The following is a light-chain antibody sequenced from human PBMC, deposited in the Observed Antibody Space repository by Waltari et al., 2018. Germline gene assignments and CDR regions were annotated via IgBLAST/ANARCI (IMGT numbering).Light chain of an antibody. CDR2: VNSDGSH. V-gene: IGLV4-69*01. CDR3: QTGGHGTWV. J-gene: IGLJ3*02. Sequence: LVLTQSPSASASLGASVKLTCTLSSGYSSNVIAWLQQQPGKGPGYLMKVNSDGSHRKGDDIPYRFSASKSGTECQLTISSLQSEDEADYFCQTGGHGTWVFGGGTKLTVL. CDR1: SGYSSNV.